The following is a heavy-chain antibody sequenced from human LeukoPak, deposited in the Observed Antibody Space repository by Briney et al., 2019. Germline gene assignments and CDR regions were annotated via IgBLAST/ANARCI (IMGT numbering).Heavy chain of an antibody. D-gene: IGHD6-13*01. V-gene: IGHV1-8*01. J-gene: IGHJ4*02. Sequence: ASVKVSCKASGYTFTSYDINWVRQAPGQGLEWMGWTNPNSGNTGYAQKFQGRVTVTRNTSISTAYMELSSLRSEDTAVYYCARSWVAAAGTWGQGTLVTVSS. CDR3: ARSWVAAAGT. CDR1: GYTFTSYD. CDR2: TNPNSGNT.